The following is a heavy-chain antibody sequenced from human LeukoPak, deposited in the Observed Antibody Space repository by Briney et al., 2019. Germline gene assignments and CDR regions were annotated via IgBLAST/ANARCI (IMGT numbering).Heavy chain of an antibody. CDR2: ISSSGSTI. D-gene: IGHD3-10*01. V-gene: IGHV3-48*03. CDR1: GFTFSSYE. CDR3: ARDLITMVRGVVDY. Sequence: GGSLRLSCAASGFTFSSYEMNWDRQAPGKGLEWVSYISSSGSTIYYADSVKGRFTISRDNAKNSLYLQMNSLRAEDTAVYYCARDLITMVRGVVDYWGQGTLVTVSS. J-gene: IGHJ4*02.